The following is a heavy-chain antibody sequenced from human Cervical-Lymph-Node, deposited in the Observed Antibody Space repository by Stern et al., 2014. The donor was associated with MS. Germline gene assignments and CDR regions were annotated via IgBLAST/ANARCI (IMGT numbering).Heavy chain of an antibody. CDR3: ARDNGQLVQIY. Sequence: MQLVESGPGLVKPSQTLSLTCSVSGGSINSGGHYWSWIRQHPGKGLEWIGDIYYSGSTYYNPSLEGRVAISMDKSKNQCSLTLTSVTAADTAVYYCARDNGQLVQIYWGQGTLVTVSS. CDR2: IYYSGST. V-gene: IGHV4-31*03. J-gene: IGHJ4*02. CDR1: GGSINSGGHY. D-gene: IGHD6-6*01.